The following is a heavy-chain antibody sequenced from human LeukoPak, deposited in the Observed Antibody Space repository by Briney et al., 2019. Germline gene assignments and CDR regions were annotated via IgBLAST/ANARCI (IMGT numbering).Heavy chain of an antibody. J-gene: IGHJ4*02. Sequence: SETLSLTCTVSGGSISSYYWSWIRQPPGKGLEWIGYIYYSGSTYYNPSLKSRVTISVDTSKNQFPLNLPSVTAADTAVYYCARESSSWFYFDYWGQGTLVTVSS. CDR2: IYYSGST. CDR1: GGSISSYY. D-gene: IGHD6-13*01. V-gene: IGHV4-59*01. CDR3: ARESSSWFYFDY.